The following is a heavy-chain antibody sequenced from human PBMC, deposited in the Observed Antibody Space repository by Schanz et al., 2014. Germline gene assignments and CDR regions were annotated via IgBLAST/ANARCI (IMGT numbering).Heavy chain of an antibody. CDR3: VRGVGAWEQRIFDY. J-gene: IGHJ4*02. CDR1: GGSIISSTW. D-gene: IGHD1-26*01. Sequence: QVLLQESGPGVVKPSGTLSLTCAVSGGSIISSTWWGWVRQPPGKGLEWIGEIYHNGDTSFNPSLKSRATMSVDKSKKEFSLRLTSLSAADTALYYCVRGVGAWEQRIFDYWGKGTLVTVSS. CDR2: IYHNGDT. V-gene: IGHV4-4*02.